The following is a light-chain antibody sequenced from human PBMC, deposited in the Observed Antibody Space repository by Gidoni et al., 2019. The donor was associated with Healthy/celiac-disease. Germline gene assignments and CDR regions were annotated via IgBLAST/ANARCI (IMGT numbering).Light chain of an antibody. CDR3: QQYST. CDR2: KAS. Sequence: DIHMTQSPSTLSASVGDRVTITCRASQSISSWMAWYQQKPGKAPKLLIYKASSLESGVPSRFSGSGSGIEFTLPISSLQPDDFATYYCQQYSTFGQGTKVEIK. J-gene: IGKJ1*01. CDR1: QSISSW. V-gene: IGKV1-5*03.